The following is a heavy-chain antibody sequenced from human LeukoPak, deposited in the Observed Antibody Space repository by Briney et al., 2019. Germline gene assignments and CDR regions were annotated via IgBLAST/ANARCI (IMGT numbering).Heavy chain of an antibody. J-gene: IGHJ4*02. Sequence: ASVKGSCKASGYTFTSYYMHRVRQAPGQGLEWMGIINPSGGSTNYAQKFQGRVTMTRDTSISTAYMELSRLRSDDTAVYYCARSDYGSGSYRFDYWGQGTLVTVSS. D-gene: IGHD3-10*01. V-gene: IGHV1-46*01. CDR1: GYTFTSYY. CDR3: ARSDYGSGSYRFDY. CDR2: INPSGGST.